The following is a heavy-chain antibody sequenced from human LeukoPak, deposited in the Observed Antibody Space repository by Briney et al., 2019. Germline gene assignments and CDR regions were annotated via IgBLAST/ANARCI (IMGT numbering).Heavy chain of an antibody. CDR2: ISSSSSYI. CDR1: GFTFSSHS. J-gene: IGHJ4*02. CDR3: ARALGIAAVGY. Sequence: GGTLRLSCAASGFTFSSHSMNWVRQAPGKGLEWVSSISSSSSYIYYADLVKDRFTISRDNAKNALLLQMNSSRAEDTAVYYCARALGIAAVGYWGQGTLVTVSS. V-gene: IGHV3-21*01. D-gene: IGHD6-13*01.